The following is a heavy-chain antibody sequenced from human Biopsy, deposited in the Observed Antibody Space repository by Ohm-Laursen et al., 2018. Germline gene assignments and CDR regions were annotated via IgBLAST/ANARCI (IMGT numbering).Heavy chain of an antibody. CDR3: ARAVGIAAAPIDY. CDR2: INSSGSTK. J-gene: IGHJ4*02. CDR1: GFPVSDYC. D-gene: IGHD2-15*01. V-gene: IGHV3-11*01. Sequence: SLRLSCSASGFPVSDYCMSWIRQAPGRGLEWVSDINSSGSTKYHAETVKGRFTISRDNAMNLVYLQMNSLRGEDTAVYYCARAVGIAAAPIDYWGQGTLVSVSS.